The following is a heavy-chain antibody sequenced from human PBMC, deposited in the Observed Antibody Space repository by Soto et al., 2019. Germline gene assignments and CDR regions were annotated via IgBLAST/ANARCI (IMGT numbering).Heavy chain of an antibody. Sequence: SVKVSCTASGGTFSSYAISWVRQAPGQGLEWMGGIIPIFGTANYAQKFQGRGTITADESTSTAYMELSSLRSEDTAVYYCGSEIAARHVFDYWGQGTLVTVSS. CDR1: GGTFSSYA. CDR3: GSEIAARHVFDY. J-gene: IGHJ4*02. D-gene: IGHD6-6*01. CDR2: IIPIFGTA. V-gene: IGHV1-69*13.